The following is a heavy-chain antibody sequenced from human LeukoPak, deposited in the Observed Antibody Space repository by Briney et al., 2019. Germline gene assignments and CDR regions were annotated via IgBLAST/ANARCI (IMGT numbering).Heavy chain of an antibody. CDR2: ISGSGGST. V-gene: IGHV3-23*01. D-gene: IGHD3-9*01. J-gene: IGHJ4*02. Sequence: PGGTLRLSCAASGFTFSSYGMSWVRQAPGKGLEWVSAISGSGGSTYYADSVKGRFTISRDNSKNTLYLQMNSLRAEGTAVYYCARTYYDILTGYNPYFDYWGQGTLVTVSS. CDR1: GFTFSSYG. CDR3: ARTYYDILTGYNPYFDY.